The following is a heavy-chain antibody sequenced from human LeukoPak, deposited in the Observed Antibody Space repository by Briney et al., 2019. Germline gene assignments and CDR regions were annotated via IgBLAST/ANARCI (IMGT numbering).Heavy chain of an antibody. CDR1: GFTFSSYA. J-gene: IGHJ4*02. D-gene: IGHD6-19*01. CDR2: IGSSGDIT. CDR3: AKEVAGDFDY. Sequence: PGGSLRLSCAASGFTFSSYAMSWVRQAPGMWLEWVSSIGSSGDITYYADSVKGRFTISRDNSKNTLYLQMNSLRAEDTAVYYCAKEVAGDFDYWGQGTLVTVSS. V-gene: IGHV3-23*01.